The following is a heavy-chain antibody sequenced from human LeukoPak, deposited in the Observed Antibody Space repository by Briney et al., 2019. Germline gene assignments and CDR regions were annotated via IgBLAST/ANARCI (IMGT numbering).Heavy chain of an antibody. CDR1: GGSFSGYY. CDR3: AREEVVVVVAATPGHRVVRLYYFDY. V-gene: IGHV4-34*01. J-gene: IGHJ4*02. Sequence: SETLSLTCAVYGGSFSGYYWSWIRQPPGKGLEWIGEINHSGSTNYNPSLKSRVTISVDTSKNQFSLKLSSVTAADTAVYYCAREEVVVVVAATPGHRVVRLYYFDYWGQGTLVTVSS. D-gene: IGHD2-15*01. CDR2: INHSGST.